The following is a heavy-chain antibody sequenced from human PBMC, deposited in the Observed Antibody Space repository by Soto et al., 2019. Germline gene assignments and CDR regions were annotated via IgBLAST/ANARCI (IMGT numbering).Heavy chain of an antibody. D-gene: IGHD2-2*01. CDR1: GYDFTSYW. CDR2: IYPGDSDT. V-gene: IGHV5-51*01. Sequence: GXSLKISCKASGYDFTSYWIGWVRQKPGKGLEWMAMIYPGDSDTRDSPSFQGQVTISADKSTSTAYLQWSNLKASDTAMYYCARRRSSTAFDIWGPGTMVTVSS. CDR3: ARRRSSTAFDI. J-gene: IGHJ3*02.